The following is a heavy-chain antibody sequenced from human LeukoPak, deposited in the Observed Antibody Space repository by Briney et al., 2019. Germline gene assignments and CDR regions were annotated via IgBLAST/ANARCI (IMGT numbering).Heavy chain of an antibody. D-gene: IGHD6-13*01. CDR2: INPSGGST. CDR3: ARGPPGWVHDISKRGLFDP. Sequence: ASVKVSCKASGYTLSTYYMHWVRQAPGQGLEWMGMINPSGGSTNYAQKFQGRVTMTRDASTSTVFMELSSLRSDDTAVYYCARGPPGWVHDISKRGLFDPWGQGTLVIVSS. CDR1: GYTLSTYY. J-gene: IGHJ5*02. V-gene: IGHV1-46*01.